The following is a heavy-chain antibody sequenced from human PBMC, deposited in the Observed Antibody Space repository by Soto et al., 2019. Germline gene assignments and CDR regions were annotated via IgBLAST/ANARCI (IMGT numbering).Heavy chain of an antibody. Sequence: PGGSLRLSCAASVFIFSSYAMKWVRQAPGKGLEWVSLIGESGTPTYYADSVKGRFTISRDNSGNTLFLEMYSLRAEDTAVYYCARYIPGVRYYGMDVWGQGTTVTVSS. CDR3: ARYIPGVRYYGMDV. D-gene: IGHD2-2*01. CDR2: IGESGTPT. J-gene: IGHJ6*02. V-gene: IGHV3-23*01. CDR1: VFIFSSYA.